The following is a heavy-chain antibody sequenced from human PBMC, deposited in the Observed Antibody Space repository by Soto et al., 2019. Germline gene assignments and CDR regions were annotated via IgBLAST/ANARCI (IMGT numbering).Heavy chain of an antibody. V-gene: IGHV3-53*01. CDR1: GFAVSTKY. CDR2: IYGGGTT. D-gene: IGHD6-19*01. CDR3: VQTTGWPGFDF. Sequence: EVQLVESGGGLIQPGGSLRPSCAASGFAVSTKYMPWVRQARGKGLEGVSVIYGGGTTYYADSVKGRFTISRDTSKNTLYLQMNSLRAEDTAVYYCVQTTGWPGFDFWGQGTLVTVSS. J-gene: IGHJ4*02.